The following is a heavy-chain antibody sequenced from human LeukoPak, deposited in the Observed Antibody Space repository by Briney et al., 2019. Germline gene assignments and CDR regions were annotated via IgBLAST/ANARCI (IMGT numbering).Heavy chain of an antibody. V-gene: IGHV1-18*01. D-gene: IGHD3-22*01. CDR1: GYTFTSYG. Sequence: ASVKVSCKASGYTFTSYGISWVRQAPGQGLEWMGWISAYNGNTNYAQKLQGRVTMTTDTSTSTAYMELRSLRSDDTAVYYCARDWKVQDSNDGFDIWGQGTMVTVSS. CDR3: ARDWKVQDSNDGFDI. CDR2: ISAYNGNT. J-gene: IGHJ3*02.